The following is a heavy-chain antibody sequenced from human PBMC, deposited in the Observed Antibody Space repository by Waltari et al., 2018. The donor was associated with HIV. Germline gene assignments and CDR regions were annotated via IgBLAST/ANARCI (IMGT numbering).Heavy chain of an antibody. J-gene: IGHJ4*02. CDR1: GLTFSSYG. D-gene: IGHD4-17*01. V-gene: IGHV3-30*18. CDR2: ISYDGSNK. CDR3: AKTGYGDYGRDD. Sequence: QVQLVESGGGVVQPGGSLRLSCAASGLTFSSYGMHWVRQAPGKGLEWVAVISYDGSNKFYTDSVKGRFTISRDNSKNTLYLQMNSLRAEDTAVYYCAKTGYGDYGRDDWGQGTLVTVSS.